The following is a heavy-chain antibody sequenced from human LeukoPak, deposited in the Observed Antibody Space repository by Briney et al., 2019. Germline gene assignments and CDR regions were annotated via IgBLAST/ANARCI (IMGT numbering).Heavy chain of an antibody. CDR2: INPSGGST. CDR3: ARQRRTTVDSWFDY. CDR1: GYTFTSYY. Sequence: GASVKVCCKASGYTFTSYYMHWVRQAPGQGLELMGIINPSGGSTSYAQTFQGRVTMTSDTSTSTVYMELSSLSSEDTAVYFCARQRRTTVDSWFDYWGQGTLVSVCS. D-gene: IGHD4-23*01. J-gene: IGHJ4*02. V-gene: IGHV1-46*01.